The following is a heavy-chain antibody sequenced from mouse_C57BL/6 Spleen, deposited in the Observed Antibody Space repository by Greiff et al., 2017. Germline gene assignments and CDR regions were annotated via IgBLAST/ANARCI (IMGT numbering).Heavy chain of an antibody. J-gene: IGHJ1*03. CDR1: GYTFTSYW. CDR3: ARKDGNYGYFDV. D-gene: IGHD2-1*01. CDR2: IDPSDSET. Sequence: VKLQQPGAELVRPGSSAKLSCKASGYTFTSYWMHWVKQRPIQGLEWIGNIDPSDSETHYNQKFKDKATLTVDKSSSTAYMQLSSLTSEDSAVYYCARKDGNYGYFDVWGTGTTVTVSS. V-gene: IGHV1-52*01.